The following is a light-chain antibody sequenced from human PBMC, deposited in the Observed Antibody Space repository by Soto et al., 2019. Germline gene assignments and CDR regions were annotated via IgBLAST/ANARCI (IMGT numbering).Light chain of an antibody. CDR2: MND. CDR1: TSNILRNY. CDR3: ASWDDSLSGYV. J-gene: IGLJ1*01. Sequence: QSVLTQPPSASRNPGQRVTISCSGSTSNILRNYVYWYRQLPGTAPRLLISMNDQRPSGVPDRFSGSKSGTSASLAISGLRSEDEADYYCASWDDSLSGYVFGTGTKLTVL. V-gene: IGLV1-47*01.